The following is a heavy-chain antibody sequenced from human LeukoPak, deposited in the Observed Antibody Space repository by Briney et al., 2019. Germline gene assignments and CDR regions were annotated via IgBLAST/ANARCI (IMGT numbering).Heavy chain of an antibody. D-gene: IGHD3-22*01. Sequence: ASVKVSCKVSGYTLTELSMHWVRQAPGKGLEWMGGFDPEDGETIYAQKFQGRVTMTEDTSTDTAYMELSGLRSEDTAVYYCATDSSGGYYPYYFDYWGQGTLVTVSS. CDR1: GYTLTELS. CDR3: ATDSSGGYYPYYFDY. V-gene: IGHV1-24*01. CDR2: FDPEDGET. J-gene: IGHJ4*02.